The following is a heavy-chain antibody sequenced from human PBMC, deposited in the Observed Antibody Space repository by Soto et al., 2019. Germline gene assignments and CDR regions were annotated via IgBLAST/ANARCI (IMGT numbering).Heavy chain of an antibody. J-gene: IGHJ2*01. CDR2: IYYSGST. D-gene: IGHD3-3*01. CDR1: GGSISSYY. Sequence: QVQLQESGPGLVKPSETLSLTCTVSGGSISSYYWSWIRQPPGKGLEWIGYIYYSGSTNYNPSLKSRVTRAVDTSKNQFSLKLSSVTAADTAVYYCASSAVLRFLDQPSFFDLWGRGTLVTVSS. CDR3: ASSAVLRFLDQPSFFDL. V-gene: IGHV4-59*01.